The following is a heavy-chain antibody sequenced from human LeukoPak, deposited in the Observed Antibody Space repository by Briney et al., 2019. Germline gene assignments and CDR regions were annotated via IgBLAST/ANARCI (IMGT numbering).Heavy chain of an antibody. CDR2: IIPIFGTA. Sequence: SVKVSCKASGGTFGSYAISWVRQAPGQGLEWMGGIIPIFGTANYAQKFQGRVTITTDESTSTAYMELRSLRSDDTAVYYCARATDGGGGPTVDYWGQGTLVTVSS. D-gene: IGHD2-21*01. V-gene: IGHV1-69*05. J-gene: IGHJ4*02. CDR1: GGTFGSYA. CDR3: ARATDGGGGPTVDY.